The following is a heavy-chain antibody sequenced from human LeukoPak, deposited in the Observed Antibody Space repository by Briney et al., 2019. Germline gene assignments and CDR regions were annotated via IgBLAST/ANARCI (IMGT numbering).Heavy chain of an antibody. CDR3: ARSPYGTPAGMDV. CDR2: ISSSGSTI. J-gene: IGHJ6*02. V-gene: IGHV3-11*01. Sequence: GGSLRLSRAASGLTFSDYYMSWIRQAPGKGLEWVSYISSSGSTIYYADSVKGRFTISRDNAKNSLYLQMNSLRAEDTAVYYCARSPYGTPAGMDVWGQGTTVTVSS. CDR1: GLTFSDYY. D-gene: IGHD3-10*01.